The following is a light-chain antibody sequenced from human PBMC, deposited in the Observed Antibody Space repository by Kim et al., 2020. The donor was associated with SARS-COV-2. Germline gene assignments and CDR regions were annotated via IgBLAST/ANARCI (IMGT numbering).Light chain of an antibody. Sequence: GPRVRIIFTGYSISNFCANWSNQNPQQAPLLVIFVNINHTSGISDLFYGSSSGNTASLTIIGAQAAHEADYYCSSRDRHRTGSFYLFGTGTKLTVL. CDR3: SSRDRHRTGSFYL. CDR2: VNI. V-gene: IGLV3-19*01. CDR1: SISNFC. J-gene: IGLJ1*01.